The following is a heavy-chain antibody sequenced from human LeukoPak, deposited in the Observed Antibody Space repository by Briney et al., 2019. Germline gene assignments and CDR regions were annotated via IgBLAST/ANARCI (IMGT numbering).Heavy chain of an antibody. J-gene: IGHJ6*03. D-gene: IGHD6-19*01. CDR2: MNPNSGGT. CDR1: GYTFTGYY. V-gene: IGHV1-2*02. CDR3: ATGYSSRPGSNYYMDG. Sequence: ASVKVSCKASGYTFTGYYIHWVRQAPGQGLEWMGWMNPNSGGTNYAQKFQGRVTMTRDTSISTAYMELSRLRSEDTAVYYCATGYSSRPGSNYYMDGWGTGTTVT.